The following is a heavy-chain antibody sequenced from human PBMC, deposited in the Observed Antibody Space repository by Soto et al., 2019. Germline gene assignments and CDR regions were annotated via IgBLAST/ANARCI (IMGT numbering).Heavy chain of an antibody. CDR2: INPSGGST. J-gene: IGHJ4*02. Sequence: ALVKVSCKASGYTFTSYYMHWVRQAPGQGLEWMGIINPSGGSTSYAQKFQGRVTMTRDTSTSTVYMELSSLRSEDTAVYYCARGNHYYDSSGYYYAELYYFDYWGQGTLVTVSS. CDR1: GYTFTSYY. V-gene: IGHV1-46*01. CDR3: ARGNHYYDSSGYYYAELYYFDY. D-gene: IGHD3-22*01.